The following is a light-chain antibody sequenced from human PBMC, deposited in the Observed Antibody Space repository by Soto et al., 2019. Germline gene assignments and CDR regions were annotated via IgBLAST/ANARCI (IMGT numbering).Light chain of an antibody. CDR2: DAS. V-gene: IGKV3-11*01. Sequence: EIVLTQSPATLSLSPGERATLSCRASQSVRTYLAWYQQKPGQAPRLLIYDASNRATGIPARFSGSGSGTDFTLTISSLEPEDFAVYYCHHYGSTLLPFGGGTKVEIK. CDR3: HHYGSTLLP. J-gene: IGKJ4*01. CDR1: QSVRTY.